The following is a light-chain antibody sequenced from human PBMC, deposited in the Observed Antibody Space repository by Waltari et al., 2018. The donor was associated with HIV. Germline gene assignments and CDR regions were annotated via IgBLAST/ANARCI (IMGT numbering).Light chain of an antibody. CDR2: DVS. J-gene: IGLJ1*01. Sequence: QSALTQPASVSGSPGQSLTIPFTGTSSDIGGYNDVSWYQQHPGKAPNLMISDVSHRPSGVSNRFSGSKSGNTASLTISGLQAEDEADYYCSSYASSSTLGVFGSGTKVTVL. CDR1: SSDIGGYND. V-gene: IGLV2-14*03. CDR3: SSYASSSTLGV.